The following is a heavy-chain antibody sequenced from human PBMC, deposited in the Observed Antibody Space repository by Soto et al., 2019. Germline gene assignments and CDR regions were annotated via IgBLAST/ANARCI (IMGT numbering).Heavy chain of an antibody. D-gene: IGHD5-18*01. J-gene: IGHJ4*02. CDR3: ARDQDIQPALIDY. CDR2: ISAYNGNT. Sequence: QVQLVQAGAEVKKHGASVKVSCKASGYTFTSYNISWVRQAPGQGLEWMGWISAYNGNTNYAQKLKGRVNKNTDTSTSKAYQELRSRRSDDTAVYYCARDQDIQPALIDYLGQGTVVTV. CDR1: GYTFTSYN. V-gene: IGHV1-18*01.